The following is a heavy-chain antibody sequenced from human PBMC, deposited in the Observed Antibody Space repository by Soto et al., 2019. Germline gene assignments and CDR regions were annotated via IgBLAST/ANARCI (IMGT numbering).Heavy chain of an antibody. Sequence: QVQLVHSGAEVKKPGSSVRVSCKASGATLNSFINYGITWVRQAPGQGLEYMGGIIPVFGAANHAQRFQGRVTISADESTRTVNMELSSLTSKDTAVYYCPRGAATKIIVLKYDALEIWGQGTMVTVSS. J-gene: IGHJ3*02. CDR2: IIPVFGAA. D-gene: IGHD5-12*01. CDR3: PRGAATKIIVLKYDALEI. V-gene: IGHV1-69*12. CDR1: GATLNSFINYG.